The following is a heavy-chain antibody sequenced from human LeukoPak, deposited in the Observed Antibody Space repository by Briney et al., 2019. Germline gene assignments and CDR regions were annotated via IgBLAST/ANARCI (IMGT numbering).Heavy chain of an antibody. CDR1: GFTFSSYW. D-gene: IGHD2-2*01. V-gene: IGHV3-7*01. CDR2: IKQDGSEK. CDR3: ARVPYCSRTSCYYYYMDV. J-gene: IGHJ6*03. Sequence: GGSLRLSCAASGFTFSSYWMSWVRQAPGKGLEWVANIKQDGSEKYYVDSVKGRFTISRDNAKNSLYLQMNSLRAEDTAVYYCARVPYCSRTSCYYYYMDVWGKGTTVTVSS.